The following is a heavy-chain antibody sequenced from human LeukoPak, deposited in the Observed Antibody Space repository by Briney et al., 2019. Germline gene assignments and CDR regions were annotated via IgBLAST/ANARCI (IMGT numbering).Heavy chain of an antibody. D-gene: IGHD2-2*01. Sequence: PGGSLRLSCAASGFTFSSYEMNWVRQAPGKGLEWVSYISSSGSTIYYADSVKGRFTISRDNAKNSLYLQMNSLRAEDTAFYYCARGWVPAAMGYWGQGTLVTVSS. CDR1: GFTFSSYE. CDR2: ISSSGSTI. J-gene: IGHJ4*02. CDR3: ARGWVPAAMGY. V-gene: IGHV3-48*03.